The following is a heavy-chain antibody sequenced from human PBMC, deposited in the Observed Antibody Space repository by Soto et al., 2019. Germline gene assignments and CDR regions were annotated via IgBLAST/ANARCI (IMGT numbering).Heavy chain of an antibody. J-gene: IGHJ4*02. CDR3: ARAYSSSWYGPFDY. V-gene: IGHV4-34*01. Sequence: SETLSLTCTVSGGSISSYYWSWIRQPPGKGLEWIGEINHSGSTNYNPSLKSRVTISVDTSKNQFSLKLSSVTAADTAVYYCARAYSSSWYGPFDYWGQGTLVTVSS. D-gene: IGHD6-13*01. CDR1: GGSISSYY. CDR2: INHSGST.